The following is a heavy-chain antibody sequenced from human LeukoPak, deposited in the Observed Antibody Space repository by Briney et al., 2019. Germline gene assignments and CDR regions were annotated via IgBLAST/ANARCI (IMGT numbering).Heavy chain of an antibody. CDR1: GYTLTSSG. CDR2: ISVNNGNT. D-gene: IGHD3-22*01. CDR3: ARPRNYYDNGGYYNWFDS. Sequence: ASVKVSCKASGYTLTSSGISWVRQAPGQGLEWMGWISVNNGNTKYAQKLQGRVTMTTDTSTSTAYMEPRSLRSDDTAVYFCARPRNYYDNGGYYNWFDSWGQGTLVTVSS. J-gene: IGHJ5*01. V-gene: IGHV1-18*01.